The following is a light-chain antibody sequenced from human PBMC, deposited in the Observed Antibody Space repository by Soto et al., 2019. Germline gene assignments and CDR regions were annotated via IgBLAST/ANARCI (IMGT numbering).Light chain of an antibody. CDR2: GAS. V-gene: IGKV3-20*01. Sequence: EIVLTQSPGTLSLSPGERATLSCRASQSVTSNFLAWYQQKPGQAPRLLMYGASSRATGIPDRFSGSGSETEFTLTISRLEPEDFAVYYCQQYGRSPPFTFGPGTKVDIK. CDR3: QQYGRSPPFT. J-gene: IGKJ3*01. CDR1: QSVTSNF.